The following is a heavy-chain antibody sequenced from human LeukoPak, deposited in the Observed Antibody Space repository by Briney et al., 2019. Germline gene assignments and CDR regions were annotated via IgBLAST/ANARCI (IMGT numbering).Heavy chain of an antibody. D-gene: IGHD5-24*01. CDR2: IISIFGTA. V-gene: IGHV1-69*05. Sequence: ASVKVSCKASGYTFTSYGISWVRQAPGQGLEWMGGIISIFGTANYAQKFQGRVTITTDESTSTAYMELSSLRSEDTAVYYCAREQRWLQSYNWFDPWGQGTLVTVSS. J-gene: IGHJ5*02. CDR3: AREQRWLQSYNWFDP. CDR1: GYTFTSYG.